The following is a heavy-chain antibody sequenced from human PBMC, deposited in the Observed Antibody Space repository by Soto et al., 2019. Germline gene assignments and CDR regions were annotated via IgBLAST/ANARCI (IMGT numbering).Heavy chain of an antibody. CDR2: IIPIFDTA. Sequence: QVQLVQSGAEVKKPGSSVKVSCKASGGTFSSYAISWVRQAPGQGLEWMGGIIPIFDTADYAQKFQGRVTXTXHESTSTAYMELSSLRSEDTAVYYCASHGITGTWVYYYGMDVWGQGTTVTVSS. V-gene: IGHV1-69*05. CDR3: ASHGITGTWVYYYGMDV. D-gene: IGHD1-7*01. J-gene: IGHJ6*02. CDR1: GGTFSSYA.